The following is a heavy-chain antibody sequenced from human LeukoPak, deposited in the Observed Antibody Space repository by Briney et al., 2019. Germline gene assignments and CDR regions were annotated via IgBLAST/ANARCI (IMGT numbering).Heavy chain of an antibody. CDR1: GYTFTGYY. J-gene: IGHJ5*02. CDR2: INPNSGGT. V-gene: IGHV1-2*02. CDR3: ARDSDDFWSGYSRNWFDP. D-gene: IGHD3-3*01. Sequence: ASVKVSCKASGYTFTGYYIHWVRQAPGQGLEWMGWINPNSGGTNYAQKFQGRVTMTRDTSISTAYMELSRLRSDDTAVYYCARDSDDFWSGYSRNWFDPWGQGTLVTVSS.